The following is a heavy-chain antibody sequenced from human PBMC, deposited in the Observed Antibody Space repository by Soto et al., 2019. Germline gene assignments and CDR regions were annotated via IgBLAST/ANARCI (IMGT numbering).Heavy chain of an antibody. CDR3: AYSSTPFNY. V-gene: IGHV3-23*01. CDR1: GFTFSSYA. D-gene: IGHD2-2*01. J-gene: IGHJ4*02. CDR2: ISGSGGST. Sequence: EVQLLESGGGLVQPGGSLRLSCAASGFTFSSYAMSWVRQAPGKGLEWVSAISGSGGSTYYADSVKGRFTISKDNSTNTLYVQLNSLRAEDRAVYYCAYSSTPFNYGGQGTLVTVSS.